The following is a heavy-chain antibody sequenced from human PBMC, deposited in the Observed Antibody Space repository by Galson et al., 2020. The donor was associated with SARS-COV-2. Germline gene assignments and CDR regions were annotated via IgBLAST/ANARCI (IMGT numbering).Heavy chain of an antibody. CDR2: IDPSYSYT. V-gene: IGHV5-10-1*01. CDR3: ARPKVGATRVLDY. D-gene: IGHD1-26*01. Sequence: GEALKITCQGSGYSFTRYWISWVRQMPGKGMEWMPRIDPSYSYTISSQSFQGHVTISVDKSISTAYLQWSSLQASDTAMYYCARPKVGATRVLDYWGQGTLVTVSS. CDR1: GYSFTRYW. J-gene: IGHJ4*02.